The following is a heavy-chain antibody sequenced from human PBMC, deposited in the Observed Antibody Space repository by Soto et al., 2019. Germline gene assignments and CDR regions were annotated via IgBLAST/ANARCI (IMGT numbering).Heavy chain of an antibody. V-gene: IGHV1-18*01. D-gene: IGHD3-22*01. J-gene: IGHJ4*02. CDR1: GYTFTSYG. CDR3: ARVSYYDSSGYYYV. Sequence: ASVKVSCKASGYTFTSYGISWVRRAPGQGLEWMGWISAYNGNTNYAQKLQGRVTMTTDISTSTAYMELRSLRSDDTAVYYCARVSYYDSSGYYYVWGQGTLVTVSS. CDR2: ISAYNGNT.